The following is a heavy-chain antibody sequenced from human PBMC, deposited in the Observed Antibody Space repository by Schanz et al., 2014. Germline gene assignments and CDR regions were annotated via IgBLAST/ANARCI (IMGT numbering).Heavy chain of an antibody. D-gene: IGHD3-3*01. J-gene: IGHJ4*02. CDR3: ARDKGGYYPFDY. CDR2: ISDSASTI. CDR1: GFTFSDYF. Sequence: QVQLVESGGGLVKPGGSLRLSCAASGFTFSDYFMTWIRQAPGKGLEWISYISDSASTIHYADSVKGRFIISRDNAKNSLYLQMNSLRAEDTAVYYCARDKGGYYPFDYWGQGTLVTVSS. V-gene: IGHV3-11*04.